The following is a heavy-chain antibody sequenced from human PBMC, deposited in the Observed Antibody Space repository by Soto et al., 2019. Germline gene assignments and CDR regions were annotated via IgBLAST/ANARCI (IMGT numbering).Heavy chain of an antibody. V-gene: IGHV2-5*02. D-gene: IGHD7-27*01. CDR1: GFSLSTSGAG. J-gene: IGHJ4*02. CDR3: AHWGPDGSNPGVYPFDY. Sequence: QITLKESGATLVKPTQTLTLTCTFSGFSLSTSGAGVGGIRQPPGKALEWLALIYWDDDKRYSQSLKNRLTNPQDTCNNQVVQTLTNLDPVATATYYCAHWGPDGSNPGVYPFDYWGQGTLVTVSS. CDR2: IYWDDDK.